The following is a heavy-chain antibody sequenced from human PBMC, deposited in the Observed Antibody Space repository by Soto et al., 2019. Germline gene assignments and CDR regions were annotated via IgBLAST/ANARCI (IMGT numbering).Heavy chain of an antibody. CDR1: GGSISSGSYY. J-gene: IGHJ5*02. CDR3: ARRVWRAAATKGFDP. V-gene: IGHV4-39*01. CDR2: MYHGGTT. Sequence: PSETLSLTCSVSGGSISSGSYYWGWVRQTPGRGLEWIASMYHGGTTYSNPSLKSRVTISVDTSKNQFSLRLTSVTAADTAVYYWARRVWRAAATKGFDPWGQGTLVTVSS. D-gene: IGHD6-13*01.